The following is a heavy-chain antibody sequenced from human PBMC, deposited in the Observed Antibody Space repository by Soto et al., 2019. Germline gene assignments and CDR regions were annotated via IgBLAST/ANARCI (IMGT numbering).Heavy chain of an antibody. J-gene: IGHJ3*02. CDR1: GFAFSSYA. CDR3: AREIWFGVGAFDI. V-gene: IGHV3-30-3*01. D-gene: IGHD3-10*01. Sequence: QVQLVESGGGVVQPGRSLRLSCAASGFAFSSYAMHWVRQAPGKGLEWVAVISYDGSNKYYADSVKGRFTISRDNSKNTLYLQMNSLRAEDTAVYYCAREIWFGVGAFDIWGQGTMVTVSS. CDR2: ISYDGSNK.